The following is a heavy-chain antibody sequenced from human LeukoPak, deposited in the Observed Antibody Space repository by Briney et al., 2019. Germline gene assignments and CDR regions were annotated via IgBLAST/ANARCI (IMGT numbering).Heavy chain of an antibody. J-gene: IGHJ4*02. CDR2: IYYSGST. D-gene: IGHD1-26*01. Sequence: SETLSLTCTVSGGSISSYYWSWIRQPPGKGLEWIGYIYYSGSTNYNPSLKSRVTISVDTSKNQFSLKLSSVTAADTAVYYCAGESGSYQWYFDYWGQGTLVTVSS. CDR1: GGSISSYY. CDR3: AGESGSYQWYFDY. V-gene: IGHV4-59*01.